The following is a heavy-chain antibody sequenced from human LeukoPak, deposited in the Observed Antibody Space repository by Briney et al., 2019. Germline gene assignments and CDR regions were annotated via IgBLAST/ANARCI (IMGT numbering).Heavy chain of an antibody. D-gene: IGHD4-23*01. CDR3: ARDHYGGNSDY. CDR2: ISSSGSTI. V-gene: IGHV3-48*03. J-gene: IGHJ4*02. Sequence: GGSLRLSRAASGFTFSSYEMNWVRQAPGKGLEWVSYISSSGSTIYYADAVKGRFTISRDNAKNSLYLQMNSLRAEDTAVYYCARDHYGGNSDYWGQGTLVTVSS. CDR1: GFTFSSYE.